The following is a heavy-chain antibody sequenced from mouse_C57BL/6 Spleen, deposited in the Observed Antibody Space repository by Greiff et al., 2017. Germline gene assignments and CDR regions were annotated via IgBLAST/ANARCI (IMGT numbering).Heavy chain of an antibody. J-gene: IGHJ2*01. CDR2: INPSSGYT. Sequence: VQLQQSGAELAKPGASVKLSCKASGYTFASYWMHWVKQRPGQGLEWIGYINPSSGYTKYNQKFKDKATLTADKSSSTAYMQLSSLTYEDSAVYYCARSYGSSYDYFDYWGQGTTLTVSS. CDR1: GYTFASYW. V-gene: IGHV1-7*01. D-gene: IGHD1-1*01. CDR3: ARSYGSSYDYFDY.